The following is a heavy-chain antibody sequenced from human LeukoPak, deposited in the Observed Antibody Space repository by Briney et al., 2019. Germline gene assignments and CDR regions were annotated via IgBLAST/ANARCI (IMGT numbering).Heavy chain of an antibody. V-gene: IGHV4-34*01. Sequence: SEALSLTCAVYGGSFSGYYWTWIRQPPGKGLEWIGEIYHSGSTNYNPSLKSRVTISVDKSKNQFSLKLSSVTAADTAVYYCARVAGRGIFDYWGQGTLVTVSS. CDR2: IYHSGST. J-gene: IGHJ4*02. CDR1: GGSFSGYY. D-gene: IGHD6-19*01. CDR3: ARVAGRGIFDY.